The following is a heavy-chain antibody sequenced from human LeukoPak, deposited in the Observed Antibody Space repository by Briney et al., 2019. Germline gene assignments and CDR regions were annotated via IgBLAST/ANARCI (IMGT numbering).Heavy chain of an antibody. J-gene: IGHJ4*02. Sequence: SETLSLTCTVSGGSISSGSYYWSWIRQPAGKGLEWIGRIYTSGSTNYNPSLKSRVTISVDTSKNQFPLKLSSVTAADTAVYYCAREIRAVAGKLRGQYFDYWGQGTLVTVSS. CDR3: AREIRAVAGKLRGQYFDY. CDR2: IYTSGST. CDR1: GGSISSGSYY. V-gene: IGHV4-61*02. D-gene: IGHD6-19*01.